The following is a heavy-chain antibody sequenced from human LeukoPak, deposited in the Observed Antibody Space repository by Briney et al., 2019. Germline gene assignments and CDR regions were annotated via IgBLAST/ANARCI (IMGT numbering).Heavy chain of an antibody. J-gene: IGHJ5*02. CDR1: GGSISSYY. CDR2: IYYSGST. D-gene: IGHD6-13*01. CDR3: ARGQLAGYSSSWYWFDP. Sequence: SETLSLTCTVSGGSISSYYWSWIRQPPGKGLEWIGYIYYSGSTNYNPSLKGRVTISVDTSKNQFSLKLSSVTAADTAVYYCARGQLAGYSSSWYWFDPWGQGTLVTVSS. V-gene: IGHV4-59*01.